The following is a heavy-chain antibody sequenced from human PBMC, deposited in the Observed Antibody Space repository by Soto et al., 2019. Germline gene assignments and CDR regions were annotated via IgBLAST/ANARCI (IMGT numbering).Heavy chain of an antibody. CDR3: AKDFGDSVVVVLAHYGMDV. Sequence: PLESLTLSCAASGFTFTNYAMNWVRQAPGQGLEWVSVISGSGESTYYADSVKGRFTISRDNSKNTLYLQMNSLRAEDTAVYFCAKDFGDSVVVVLAHYGMDVWGQGTTVTVSS. D-gene: IGHD2-15*01. J-gene: IGHJ6*02. CDR2: ISGSGEST. CDR1: GFTFTNYA. V-gene: IGHV3-23*01.